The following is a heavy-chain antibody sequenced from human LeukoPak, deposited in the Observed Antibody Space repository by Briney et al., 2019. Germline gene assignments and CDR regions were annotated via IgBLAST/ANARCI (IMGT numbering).Heavy chain of an antibody. D-gene: IGHD1-26*01. CDR2: INPKTGVT. V-gene: IGHV1-2*02. J-gene: IGHJ4*02. Sequence: ASLKVSCKASGYTFTDYYLHWVRQAPGHGLEWMGWINPKTGVTKYAQNFQGRVTMTRDTSINTAYMEVSRLRCDDTAVFYCARDLAMYSPDLDYWGQGTLVTVSS. CDR1: GYTFTDYY. CDR3: ARDLAMYSPDLDY.